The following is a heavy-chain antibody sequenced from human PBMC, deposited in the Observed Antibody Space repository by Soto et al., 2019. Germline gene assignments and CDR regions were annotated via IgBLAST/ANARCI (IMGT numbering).Heavy chain of an antibody. CDR2: IYYSGST. V-gene: IGHV4-59*01. D-gene: IGHD1-26*01. J-gene: IGHJ3*02. CDR3: ARGFEGSPGAFDI. Sequence: PSETLSLTCTVSGGSISSYYWSWIRQPPGKGLEWIGYIYYSGSTNYNPSLKSRVTISVDTSKNQFSLKLSSVTAADTAVYYCARGFEGSPGAFDIWGQGTMVT. CDR1: GGSISSYY.